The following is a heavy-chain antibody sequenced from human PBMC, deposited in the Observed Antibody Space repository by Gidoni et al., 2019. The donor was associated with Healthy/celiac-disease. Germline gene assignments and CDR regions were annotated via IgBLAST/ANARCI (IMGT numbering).Heavy chain of an antibody. CDR3: ARDYGDIVATSHYYYYGMDV. J-gene: IGHJ6*02. Sequence: QVQLVESGGGVVQPGRSLRLSCAASGFTFSSYAMHWVHQAPGKGLEWVAVISYDGSNKYYADSVKGRFTISRDNSKNTLYLQMNSLRAEDTAVYYCARDYGDIVATSHYYYYGMDVWGQGTTVTVSS. CDR1: GFTFSSYA. CDR2: ISYDGSNK. D-gene: IGHD5-12*01. V-gene: IGHV3-30-3*01.